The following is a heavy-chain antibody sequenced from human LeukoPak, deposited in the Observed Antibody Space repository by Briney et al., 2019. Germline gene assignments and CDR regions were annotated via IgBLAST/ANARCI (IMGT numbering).Heavy chain of an antibody. Sequence: GGSLRLSCAGSGDGFTRHTMNWVRRAPGKGLEWISYIWSTGEYIYYADSVKGRFTISRDNARTSVYLQMNSLRVEDTAVHYCARDDRGYCSDGTCYSLWDHWGQGTLVTVSS. D-gene: IGHD2-15*01. CDR2: IWSTGEYI. V-gene: IGHV3-21*05. CDR3: ARDDRGYCSDGTCYSLWDH. J-gene: IGHJ4*02. CDR1: GDGFTRHT.